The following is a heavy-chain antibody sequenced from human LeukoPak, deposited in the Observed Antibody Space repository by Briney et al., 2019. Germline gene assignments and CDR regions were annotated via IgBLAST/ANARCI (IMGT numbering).Heavy chain of an antibody. Sequence: APVKVSCKASGGTFSSYAISWVRQAPGQGLEWMGGIIPIFGTANYAQKFQGRVTITTDESTSTAYMVLSSLRSEDTAVYYCARDVGIRAFDIWGQGTMVTVSS. CDR1: GGTFSSYA. CDR2: IIPIFGTA. V-gene: IGHV1-69*05. D-gene: IGHD5-18*01. J-gene: IGHJ3*02. CDR3: ARDVGIRAFDI.